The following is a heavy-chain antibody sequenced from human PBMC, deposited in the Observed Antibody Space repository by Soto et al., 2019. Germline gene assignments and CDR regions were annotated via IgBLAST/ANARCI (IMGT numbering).Heavy chain of an antibody. CDR3: ARGPYDYVWGSDPPHFDY. CDR2: ISSSGSTI. CDR1: GFTFSDSY. D-gene: IGHD3-16*02. Sequence: QVQLVESGGGLVKPGGSLRLSCEASGFTFSDSYMSWIRQAPGKGLEWVSYISSSGSTIYYADSVKGRFTISRDNAKNSLYLQMNSLRAEDTAVYYCARGPYDYVWGSDPPHFDYWGQGTLVTVSS. V-gene: IGHV3-11*01. J-gene: IGHJ4*02.